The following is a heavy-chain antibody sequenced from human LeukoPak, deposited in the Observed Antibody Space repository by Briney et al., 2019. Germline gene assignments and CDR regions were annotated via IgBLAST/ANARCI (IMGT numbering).Heavy chain of an antibody. CDR2: IYYSGST. CDR3: ARYSPRGWFDP. CDR1: GGSTSSYY. J-gene: IGHJ5*02. Sequence: PSETLSLTCTVSGGSTSSYYWSWIRQPPGKGLEWIGYIYYSGSTNYNPSLKSRVTISVDTSKNQFSLKLSSVTAADTAVYYCARYSPRGWFDPWGQGTLVTVSS. D-gene: IGHD2-15*01. V-gene: IGHV4-59*01.